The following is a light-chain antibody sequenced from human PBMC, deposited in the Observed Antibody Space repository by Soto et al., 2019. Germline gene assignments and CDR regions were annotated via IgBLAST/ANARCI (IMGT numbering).Light chain of an antibody. CDR2: QTS. J-gene: IGKJ1*01. CDR3: HQRQSWPRT. V-gene: IGKV3-11*01. Sequence: EIVLTQSPATLSSFPGDRVTLSCRASQYINTRLAWYQHRPGQAPRLLIYQTSLRAAGVPARFSGSGSGTDFTLTISDVEPEDFAVYYCHQRQSWPRTFGQGTKVAIK. CDR1: QYINTR.